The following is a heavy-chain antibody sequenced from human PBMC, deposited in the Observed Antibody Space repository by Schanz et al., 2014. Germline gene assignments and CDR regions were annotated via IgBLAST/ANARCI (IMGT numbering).Heavy chain of an antibody. CDR3: ARDTTYYYYATRGYSLDF. CDR2: INTSTGKP. J-gene: IGHJ4*02. D-gene: IGHD3-22*01. V-gene: IGHV7-4-1*02. Sequence: QVQLVQSGAEVKKPGASVKVSCKASGYSFTDYYIHWVRQAPGQGLEWMGWINTSTGKPAYAPGFTGRFVFSLDTSVKTAYLEISSLKAEDTAVYYCARDTTYYYYATRGYSLDFWGQGTLVTVSS. CDR1: GYSFTDYY.